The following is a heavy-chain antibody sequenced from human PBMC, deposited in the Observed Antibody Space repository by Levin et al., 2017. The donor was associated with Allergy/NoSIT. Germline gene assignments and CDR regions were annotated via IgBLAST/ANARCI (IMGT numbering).Heavy chain of an antibody. Sequence: LSLTCAASGFSFSNYNMNWVRQAPGKGLEWVSSISSRSSYIFYADSVKGRFIISRDNAKNSLYLQMNSLRAEDTAVYYCARGLGEAGAFDMWGQGTMVTVSS. CDR3: ARGLGEAGAFDM. J-gene: IGHJ3*02. D-gene: IGHD1-26*01. CDR2: ISSRSSYI. V-gene: IGHV3-21*01. CDR1: GFSFSNYN.